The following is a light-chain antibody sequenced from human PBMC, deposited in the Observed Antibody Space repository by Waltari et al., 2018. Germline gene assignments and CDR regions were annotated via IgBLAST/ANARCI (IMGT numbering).Light chain of an antibody. Sequence: DLQMTQTTSPLSPSAGARVTTTCRASQVFTTYLNWYQQKPGEAPKLLIYAASTLHSAVPSRFSGSSSGTDFTLTISSLQPEDFATYYCQQSYATPRTFGQGTKVEIK. CDR1: QVFTTY. J-gene: IGKJ1*01. V-gene: IGKV1-39*01. CDR2: AAS. CDR3: QQSYATPRT.